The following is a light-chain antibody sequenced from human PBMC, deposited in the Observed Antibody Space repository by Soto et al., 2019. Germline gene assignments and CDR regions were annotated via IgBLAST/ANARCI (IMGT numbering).Light chain of an antibody. CDR3: QQSYNTPRT. Sequence: DIQMTQSPSSLSASVGDRVTITCRATQSISSYLNWYQQKSEKAPKLLIYGASNLQSGVPSRFSGSGSGTDFTLTISSLQPEDFATYYCQQSYNTPRTFGQGTKVEIK. CDR1: QSISSY. CDR2: GAS. V-gene: IGKV1-39*01. J-gene: IGKJ1*01.